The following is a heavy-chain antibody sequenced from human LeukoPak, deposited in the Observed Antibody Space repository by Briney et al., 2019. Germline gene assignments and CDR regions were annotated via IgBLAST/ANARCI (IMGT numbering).Heavy chain of an antibody. Sequence: GGSLRLSCAASGFTFSNYAMIWVRQAPGRGLEWVSAIRSGGGVTLYADSVKVRFTISRDNSKNTLFLQMNNMRAEATAVYYCARDPNGDYVGAFEMWGPGTKVTVS. CDR2: IRSGGGVT. CDR3: ARDPNGDYVGAFEM. V-gene: IGHV3-23*01. CDR1: GFTFSNYA. D-gene: IGHD4-17*01. J-gene: IGHJ3*02.